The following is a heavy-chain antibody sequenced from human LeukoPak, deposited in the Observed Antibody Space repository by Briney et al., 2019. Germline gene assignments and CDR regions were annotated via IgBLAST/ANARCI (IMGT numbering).Heavy chain of an antibody. D-gene: IGHD5-12*01. J-gene: IGHJ6*03. CDR2: IYHSGTT. Sequence: SETLSLTCTVSGYSISSGYYWGWIRQPPGKGLEWIGTIYHSGTTYYNPSLKSRVTISVDTSKKEFSLTLTSVTVADTAVYYCARESGYDSDYYYYMDVWGKGTTVTVSS. CDR3: ARESGYDSDYYYYMDV. V-gene: IGHV4-38-2*02. CDR1: GYSISSGYY.